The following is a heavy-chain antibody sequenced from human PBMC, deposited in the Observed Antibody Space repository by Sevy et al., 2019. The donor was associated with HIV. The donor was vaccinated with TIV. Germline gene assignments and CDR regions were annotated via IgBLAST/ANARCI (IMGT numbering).Heavy chain of an antibody. J-gene: IGHJ1*01. CDR1: GFTFSSYS. D-gene: IGHD1-1*01. CDR3: ALERLSSDVAEYFQN. CDR2: ISYDGSNK. V-gene: IGHV3-30-3*01. Sequence: GGSLRLSCATSGFTFSSYSMHWVRQAPGKGLEWVATISYDGSNKHYADSVKGRFTISRDNFKNSLSLQMNSLRAEDTAMYYCALERLSSDVAEYFQNWGQVTLVTVSS.